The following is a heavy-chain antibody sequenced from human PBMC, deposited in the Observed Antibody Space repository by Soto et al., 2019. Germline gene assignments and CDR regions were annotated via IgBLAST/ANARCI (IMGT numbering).Heavy chain of an antibody. J-gene: IGHJ2*01. D-gene: IGHD3-9*01. Sequence: QVQLVQSGAEVKKPGSSVKVSCKASGGTFSSYAISWVRQAPGQGLEWMGGIIPIFGTANYAQKFQGRVTITADESKSTADMELSSLRSEDTAVYYCASQLRYFDWFNSWYFDLWGRGTLVTVSS. CDR1: GGTFSSYA. CDR2: IIPIFGTA. CDR3: ASQLRYFDWFNSWYFDL. V-gene: IGHV1-69*12.